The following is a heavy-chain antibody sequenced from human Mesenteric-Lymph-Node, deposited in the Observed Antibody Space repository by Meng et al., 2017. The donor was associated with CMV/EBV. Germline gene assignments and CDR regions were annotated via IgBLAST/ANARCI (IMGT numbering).Heavy chain of an antibody. J-gene: IGHJ4*02. CDR2: ISTSGASI. D-gene: IGHD3-22*01. CDR1: GFTFSSYE. V-gene: IGHV3-48*03. CDR3: ARGVHYYDSSAYITQ. Sequence: GESLKISCAASGFTFSSYEMNWVRQAPGKGLEWVSHISTSGASIYYVESVKGRFTISRDNARNSLTLQMNSLTAEDTAMYYCARGVHYYDSSAYITQWGQGTLVTVSS.